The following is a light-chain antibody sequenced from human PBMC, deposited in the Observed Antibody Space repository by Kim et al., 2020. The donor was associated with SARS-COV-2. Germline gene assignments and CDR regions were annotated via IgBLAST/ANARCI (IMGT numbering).Light chain of an antibody. J-gene: IGKJ2*01. Sequence: EIVMTQSPVTLSVSPGERATLSCRASQSVSSNLAWYQQKPGQAPRLLIYGASTRATGIPARFSGSGSGTEFTLTISSLQSEDFAVYYWQQYNNLPPGYTFGQGTKLEI. CDR2: GAS. V-gene: IGKV3-15*01. CDR1: QSVSSN. CDR3: QQYNNLPPGYT.